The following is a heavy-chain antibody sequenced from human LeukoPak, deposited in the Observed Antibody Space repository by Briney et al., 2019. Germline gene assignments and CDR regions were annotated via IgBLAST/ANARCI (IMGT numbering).Heavy chain of an antibody. J-gene: IGHJ5*02. CDR3: ARDRWERAFDP. CDR2: IYYSGST. Sequence: PSETLSLTCTVSGGSISSYYGSWIRQPPGKGLEWIGYIYYSGSTNYNPSLKSRVTISVDTSKNQFSLKLSSVTAADTAVYYCARDRWERAFDPWGQGTLVTVSS. D-gene: IGHD1-26*01. V-gene: IGHV4-59*01. CDR1: GGSISSYY.